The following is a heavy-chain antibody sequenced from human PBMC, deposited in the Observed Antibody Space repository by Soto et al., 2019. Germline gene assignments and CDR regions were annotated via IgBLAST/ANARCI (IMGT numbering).Heavy chain of an antibody. J-gene: IGHJ4*02. D-gene: IGHD3-10*01. CDR3: AGGFGSGHYDY. V-gene: IGHV4-4*02. CDR1: GVSISSSSW. CDR2: IYHSGST. Sequence: SETLSLTCDVSGVSISSSSWWSWVRQPPGKGLEWVGEIYHSGSTNYNPSLKSRVTISVDKSKNQFSLRLTSVTAADTAVYYCAGGFGSGHYDYWGQGSLVTV.